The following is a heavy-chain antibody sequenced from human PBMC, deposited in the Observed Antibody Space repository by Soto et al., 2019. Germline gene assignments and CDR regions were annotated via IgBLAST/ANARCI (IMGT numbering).Heavy chain of an antibody. D-gene: IGHD4-17*01. V-gene: IGHV4-59*08. CDR2: VYYTGDT. J-gene: IGHJ6*01. Sequence: QVQLQQSGPRLVKPSETLSLTCTVSSGPSRSYNWGWIRQSPRRGLERIGYVYYTGDTAYNPSLKSRVTIAAETSPNNISLILSSVTAADTSVYYCVRQGIDYLRGRADGWGQGTTVNVSS. CDR3: VRQGIDYLRGRADG. CDR1: SGPSRSYN.